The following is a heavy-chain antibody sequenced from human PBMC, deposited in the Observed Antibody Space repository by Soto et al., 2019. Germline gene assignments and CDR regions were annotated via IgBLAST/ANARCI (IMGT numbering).Heavy chain of an antibody. CDR2: IGGGST. J-gene: IGHJ5*02. CDR3: ATRSLIAVATTP. Sequence: EVQLLESGGGLVQPGGSLRLSCAASGFSFSTYGMSWVRQAPGKELEGVSSIGGGSTYYADSVKGRFTISRDNSKNTLYLQMNSLRAEDTAVYYCATRSLIAVATTPRGQGTLVTVSS. D-gene: IGHD6-19*01. CDR1: GFSFSTYG. V-gene: IGHV3-23*01.